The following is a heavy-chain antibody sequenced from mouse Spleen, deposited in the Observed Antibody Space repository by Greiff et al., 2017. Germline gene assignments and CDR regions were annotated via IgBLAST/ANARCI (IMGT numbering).Heavy chain of an antibody. D-gene: IGHD1-2*01. CDR2: INPSTGYT. CDR3: ANYYGYRGAWFAY. CDR1: GYTFTSYW. V-gene: IGHV1-7*01. Sequence: QVQLQQSGAELAKPGASVKMSCKASGYTFTSYWMHWVKQRPGQGLEWIGYINPSTGYTEYNQKFKDKATLTADKSSSTAYMQLSSLTSEDSAVYYCANYYGYRGAWFAYWGQGTLVTVSA. J-gene: IGHJ3*01.